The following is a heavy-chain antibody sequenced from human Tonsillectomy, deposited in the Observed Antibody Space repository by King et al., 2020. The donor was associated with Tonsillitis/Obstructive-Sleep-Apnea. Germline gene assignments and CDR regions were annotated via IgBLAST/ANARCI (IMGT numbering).Heavy chain of an antibody. D-gene: IGHD3-10*01. CDR2: IYTSGST. CDR3: ACNPGDYYYYGMDV. V-gene: IGHV4-4*07. J-gene: IGHJ6*02. CDR1: GGSIRSYY. Sequence: VQLQESGPGLVKPSETLSLTCTVSGGSIRSYYWSWLRQPAGKGLEWIGRIYTSGSTNYNPSLKSRVTMSVDTSKNQFSLKLSSVTAADTAVYYCACNPGDYYYYGMDVWGQGTTVTVSS.